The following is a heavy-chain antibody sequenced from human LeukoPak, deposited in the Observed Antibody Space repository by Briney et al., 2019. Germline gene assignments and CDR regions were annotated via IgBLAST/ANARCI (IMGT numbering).Heavy chain of an antibody. CDR3: ASYPRNIPTPPFDY. CDR2: INPINGGT. J-gene: IGHJ4*02. Sequence: ASVKVSCKASGYTFTSYGISWVRQAPGQGLEWMGWINPINGGTKYAQSFLGRVTMTRDTSTTTAYMELSSLRSDDTAIYFCASYPRNIPTPPFDYWGQGTLVTVSS. CDR1: GYTFTSYG. V-gene: IGHV1-2*02. D-gene: IGHD2-21*01.